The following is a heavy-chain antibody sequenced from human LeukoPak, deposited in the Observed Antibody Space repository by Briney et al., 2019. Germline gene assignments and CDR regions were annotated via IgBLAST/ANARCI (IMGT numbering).Heavy chain of an antibody. CDR1: GFTFSSYA. CDR2: ISGSGGST. J-gene: IGHJ4*02. Sequence: PGGSLRLSCAASGFTFSSYAMSWVRQAPGKGLEWVSAISGSGGSTYYADSVKGRFTISRDNSKNTLYLQMNSLRAEDTAVYYCAKVGDDYVWGSYRRKYYFDYWGQGTLVTVSS. CDR3: AKVGDDYVWGSYRRKYYFDY. V-gene: IGHV3-23*01. D-gene: IGHD3-16*02.